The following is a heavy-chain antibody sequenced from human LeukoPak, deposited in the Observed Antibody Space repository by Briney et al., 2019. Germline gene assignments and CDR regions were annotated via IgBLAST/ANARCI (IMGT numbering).Heavy chain of an antibody. V-gene: IGHV3-11*04. CDR1: GFTFSDYY. CDR2: IRSRGSTI. CDR3: ARDHYDFWSGYPNAYYYYYMDV. J-gene: IGHJ6*03. D-gene: IGHD3-3*01. Sequence: VGSLRLSCAASGFTFSDYYMSWIRQAPGKGLEWVSYIRSRGSTIYYADSVKGRFTISRDNAKNSLYLQMNSLRAEDTAVYYCARDHYDFWSGYPNAYYYYYMDVWGKGTTVTVSS.